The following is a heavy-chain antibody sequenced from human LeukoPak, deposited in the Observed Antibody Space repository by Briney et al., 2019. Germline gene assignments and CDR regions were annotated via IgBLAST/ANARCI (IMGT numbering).Heavy chain of an antibody. D-gene: IGHD1-26*01. CDR1: GYTFTSYG. V-gene: IGHV1-18*01. CDR3: ARDPEVGATVFDY. J-gene: IGHJ4*02. CDR2: ISAYNGNT. Sequence: ASVKVFCKASGYTFTSYGISWVRQAPGQGLEWMGWISAYNGNTNYAQKLQGRVTMTTDTSTSIVYMELRSLRSDDTAVYYCARDPEVGATVFDYWGQGTLVTVSS.